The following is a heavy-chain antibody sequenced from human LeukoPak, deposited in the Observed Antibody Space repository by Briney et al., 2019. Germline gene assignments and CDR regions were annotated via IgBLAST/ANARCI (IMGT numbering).Heavy chain of an antibody. CDR1: GYTFTRYY. CDR3: ARGGAVGATDY. CDR2: ISTNSGDT. D-gene: IGHD1-26*01. J-gene: IGHJ4*02. Sequence: ASVKGSFKASGYTFTRYYFHWVRQAPGQGLEWMGWISTNSGDTNYAQKFQGRVTMTRDTSISTGYMELSRLTSDDTAVYYCARGGAVGATDYWGQGTLVTVSS. V-gene: IGHV1-2*02.